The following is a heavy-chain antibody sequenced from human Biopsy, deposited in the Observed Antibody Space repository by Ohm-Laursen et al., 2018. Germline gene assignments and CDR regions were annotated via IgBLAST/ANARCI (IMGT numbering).Heavy chain of an antibody. Sequence: PSDTLFLTCTVSGGSFTGHYWSWIRQPPGKGLEWIGHISCTGYTSYNASLKSRVTISVDTSRNHFSLRLSSLTAADTAVYYCARGSNDFGGLYFPRWGQGTLLTVSS. CDR3: ARGSNDFGGLYFPR. D-gene: IGHD4-23*01. V-gene: IGHV4-59*11. CDR1: GGSFTGHY. CDR2: ISCTGYT. J-gene: IGHJ4*02.